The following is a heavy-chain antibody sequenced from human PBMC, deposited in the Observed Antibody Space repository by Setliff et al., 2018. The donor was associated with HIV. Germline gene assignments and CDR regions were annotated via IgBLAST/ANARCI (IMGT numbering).Heavy chain of an antibody. CDR1: GGSFSGYF. CDR3: ARRGAVASPPPL. V-gene: IGHV4-34*01. Sequence: PSETLSLTCAVYGGSFSGYFWSWVRQPPGKGLEWIGDINHSGSTNYNPSLKSRVTISEDMSRNQFSLELSSVTAADTAVYFCARRGAVASPPPLWGQGTLVTVSS. J-gene: IGHJ4*02. D-gene: IGHD6-19*01. CDR2: INHSGST.